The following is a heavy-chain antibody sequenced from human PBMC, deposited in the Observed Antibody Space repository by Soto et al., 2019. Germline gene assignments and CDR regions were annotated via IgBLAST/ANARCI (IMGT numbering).Heavy chain of an antibody. D-gene: IGHD2-2*01. CDR2: IWNDESTE. V-gene: IGHV3-33*01. Sequence: GGSLRLSCAASGFTFDRYGMHWVRQAPGKGLEWVAVIWNDESTEYYADSVKGRFTISRDNSKNTMYLQMNSLRGEDTGVYYCARGRIPSAIFDWFDPWGQGTLVTVSS. CDR1: GFTFDRYG. J-gene: IGHJ5*02. CDR3: ARGRIPSAIFDWFDP.